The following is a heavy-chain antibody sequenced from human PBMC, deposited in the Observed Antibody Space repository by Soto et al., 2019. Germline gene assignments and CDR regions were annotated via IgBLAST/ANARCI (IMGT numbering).Heavy chain of an antibody. V-gene: IGHV1-24*01. CDR2: FDPEDGET. CDR1: GYTLAGLS. CDR3: ARAESDARTDV. Sequence: SVKVSCKVSGYTLAGLSVDWVRQAPGKGLEWMGGFDPEDGETIYAQKFQGRVTITADKSTSTAYMELSSLRSEVTAVYYCARAESDARTDVWGKGTTVTVSS. J-gene: IGHJ6*04.